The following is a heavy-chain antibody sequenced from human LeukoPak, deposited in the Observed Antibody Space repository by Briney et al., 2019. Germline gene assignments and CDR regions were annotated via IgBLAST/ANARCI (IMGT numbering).Heavy chain of an antibody. J-gene: IGHJ4*02. Sequence: GGSLRLSCAASGFTFDDYAMHWVRQAPGKGLEWVSGIRWNSGSIGYADSVKGRFTISRDNAKNSLYLQMNRLRAEDTALYYCAKDIDYYGSGSYYNYWGQGTLVTVSS. CDR3: AKDIDYYGSGSYYNY. D-gene: IGHD3-10*01. V-gene: IGHV3-9*01. CDR1: GFTFDDYA. CDR2: IRWNSGSI.